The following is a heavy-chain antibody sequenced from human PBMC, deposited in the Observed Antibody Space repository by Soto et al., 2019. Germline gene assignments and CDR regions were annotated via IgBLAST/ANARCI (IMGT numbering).Heavy chain of an antibody. Sequence: GESLKLSCKGSGYSFTSYWIGWVRQMPGKGLEWMGIIYPGDSDTRYSPSFQGQVTISADKSISTAYLQWSSLKASDTAMYYCARLLGYYDSSGYPGAGYYYYGMDVWGQGTTVTVSS. CDR3: ARLLGYYDSSGYPGAGYYYYGMDV. D-gene: IGHD3-22*01. J-gene: IGHJ6*02. CDR2: IYPGDSDT. CDR1: GYSFTSYW. V-gene: IGHV5-51*01.